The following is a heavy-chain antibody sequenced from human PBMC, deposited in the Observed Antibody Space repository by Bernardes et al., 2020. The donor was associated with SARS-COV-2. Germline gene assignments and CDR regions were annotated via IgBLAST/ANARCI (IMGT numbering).Heavy chain of an antibody. J-gene: IGHJ4*02. CDR2: ISPSGAT. Sequence: ASVKVSCKALGYTFSGHYLHWVRQAPGQGLEWVGWISPSGATIYAQKFLGRVTLTRDMSISTAYMELNRLTSDDTALYYCAREEVSSSSFDYWGQGTLVTVSS. D-gene: IGHD6-6*01. V-gene: IGHV1-2*02. CDR1: GYTFSGHY. CDR3: AREEVSSSSFDY.